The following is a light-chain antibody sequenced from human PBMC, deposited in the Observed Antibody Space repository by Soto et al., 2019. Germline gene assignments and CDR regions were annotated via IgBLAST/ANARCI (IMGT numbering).Light chain of an antibody. CDR2: DAS. V-gene: IGKV3-11*01. J-gene: IGKJ5*01. CDR1: QSVSTY. Sequence: EIVLTQSPATLSVSPGERATLSCWASQSVSTYLAWYQQKPGQAPRLLIYDASNRATGIPARFSGSGSGTDFTLTISSLEPEDFAVYYCQQRGNWPLTFGQGTRLDIK. CDR3: QQRGNWPLT.